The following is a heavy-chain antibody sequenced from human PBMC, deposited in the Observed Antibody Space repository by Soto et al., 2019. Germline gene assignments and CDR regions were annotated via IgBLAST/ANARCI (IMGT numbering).Heavy chain of an antibody. V-gene: IGHV3-9*01. D-gene: IGHD2-2*01. CDR3: AKDVGYCSSVSCHPHLEH. Sequence: EVRLVESGGGLVQPGRSLRLSCAASGFRFDDYAMHWVRQAPGKGLEWVSGISWYSGSLGYVDSVKGRFTISRDNDKNHLHLQMDRLGIEDTAFYYCAKDVGYCSSVSCHPHLEHWGQGALVTVSS. J-gene: IGHJ1*01. CDR1: GFRFDDYA. CDR2: ISWYSGSL.